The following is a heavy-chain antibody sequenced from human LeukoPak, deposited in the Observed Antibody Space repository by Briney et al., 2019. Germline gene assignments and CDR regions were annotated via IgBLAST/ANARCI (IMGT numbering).Heavy chain of an antibody. CDR3: ARDAFYSSGTYFDY. CDR1: GFTFSGSA. V-gene: IGHV3-30*04. J-gene: IGHJ4*02. CDR2: ISRDGSGT. Sequence: GGSLRLSCAASGFTFSGSAIHWFGQAPGKGLQWVSVISRDGSGTYYADSVKGRFTISRDNSKNTVYLQMNSLEPDDTAVYYCARDAFYSSGTYFDYWGQGTLVTVSS. D-gene: IGHD3-10*01.